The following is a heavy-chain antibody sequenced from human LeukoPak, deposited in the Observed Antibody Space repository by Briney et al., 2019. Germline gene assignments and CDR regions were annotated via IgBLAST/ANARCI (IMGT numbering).Heavy chain of an antibody. CDR1: GFTFDSYG. J-gene: IGHJ3*02. D-gene: IGHD4-17*01. Sequence: GGSLRLSCAASGFTFDSYGMQWVRQAPRKGLEWVAVISYDGSNKYYVDSVKGRFTISRDNSKNTLYLQMNSLRPEDTAVYYCAKDRTYDYGTYDAFDIWGPGTMVTVSS. V-gene: IGHV3-30*18. CDR2: ISYDGSNK. CDR3: AKDRTYDYGTYDAFDI.